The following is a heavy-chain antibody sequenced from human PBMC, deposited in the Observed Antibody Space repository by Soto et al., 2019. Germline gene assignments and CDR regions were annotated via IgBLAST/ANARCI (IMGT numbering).Heavy chain of an antibody. CDR3: ARDGADSSGYFFDY. CDR1: GYTFTSYA. J-gene: IGHJ4*02. V-gene: IGHV1-3*01. CDR2: INAGNGNT. Sequence: ASVKVSCKASGYTFTSYAMHLVRQAPGQRLEWMGWINAGNGNTKYSQKFQGRVTITRDTSASTAYMELSSLRSEDTAVYYCARDGADSSGYFFDYWGQGTLVTVSS. D-gene: IGHD3-22*01.